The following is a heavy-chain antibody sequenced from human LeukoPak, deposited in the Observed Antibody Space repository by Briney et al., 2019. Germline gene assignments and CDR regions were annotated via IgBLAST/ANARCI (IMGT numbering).Heavy chain of an antibody. J-gene: IGHJ4*02. CDR1: GFTFSSYG. CDR2: LSGGGGTT. V-gene: IGHV3-23*01. CDR3: AKDIQGSY. D-gene: IGHD2-21*01. Sequence: PGRSLRLSCAASGFTFSSYGMHWVRPAPGKGLEWVSCLSGGGGTTFYPDSVKGRFTISRDNSKNTVYLQMNSLRAEDTAIYYCAKDIQGSYWGQGTLVTVSS.